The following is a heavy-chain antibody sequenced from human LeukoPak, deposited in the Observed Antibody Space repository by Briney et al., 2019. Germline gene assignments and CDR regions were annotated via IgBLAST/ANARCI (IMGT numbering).Heavy chain of an antibody. CDR1: GRTFSSYA. CDR3: ARMVTDYYLRPHYYYMDV. D-gene: IGHD2-21*02. Sequence: ASVKVSCKASGRTFSSYAISWVRQAPGQGLEWMGGIIPIFGTANYAQKFQGRVTITTDESTSTAYMELSSLRSEETAVYYCARMVTDYYLRPHYYYMDVWGKGTTVTVSS. J-gene: IGHJ6*03. V-gene: IGHV1-69*05. CDR2: IIPIFGTA.